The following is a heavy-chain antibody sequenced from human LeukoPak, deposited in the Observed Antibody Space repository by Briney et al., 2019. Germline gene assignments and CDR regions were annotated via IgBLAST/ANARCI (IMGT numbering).Heavy chain of an antibody. D-gene: IGHD4-17*01. V-gene: IGHV4-39*07. Sequence: PSETLSLTCTVSGGSISSSSYYWGWIRQPPGKGLEWIGSIYYSGSTYYNPSLKSRFPISVDTSKNQFSLKLSSVTAADTAMYYCARGDYGDYAFYIWGQGTLVTVSS. CDR3: ARGDYGDYAFYI. CDR2: IYYSGST. CDR1: GGSISSSSYY. J-gene: IGHJ3*02.